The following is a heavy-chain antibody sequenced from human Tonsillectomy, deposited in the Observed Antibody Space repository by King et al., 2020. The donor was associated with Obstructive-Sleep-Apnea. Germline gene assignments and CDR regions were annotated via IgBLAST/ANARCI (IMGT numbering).Heavy chain of an antibody. CDR3: ASVQAGYYFDS. J-gene: IGHJ4*02. CDR1: GGSITRSSYY. Sequence: VQLQESGPGLVKPSENLSLTCTVSGGSITRSSYYLGWIRQPPGKGLEWIGSIYYSGSTYYNPSLKSRVTISVDTSKNQFSLNLTSVTAADTAVYYCASVQAGYYFDSWGQGTLVTVSS. D-gene: IGHD1-1*01. CDR2: IYYSGST. V-gene: IGHV4-39*07.